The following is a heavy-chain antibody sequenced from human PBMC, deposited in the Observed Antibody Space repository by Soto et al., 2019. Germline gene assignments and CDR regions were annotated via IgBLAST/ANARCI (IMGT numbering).Heavy chain of an antibody. CDR3: ARTPKPLYSGYDYRYYYYMDV. V-gene: IGHV3-13*01. D-gene: IGHD5-12*01. CDR2: IGIAGDT. J-gene: IGHJ6*03. CDR1: GFTFSSYD. Sequence: GGSLRLSCAASGFTFSSYDMHWVRQATGKGLEWVSAIGIAGDTYYPGSVKGRFTISRENAKNSLYLQMNSLRAGDTAVYYCARTPKPLYSGYDYRYYYYMDVWGKGTTVTVSS.